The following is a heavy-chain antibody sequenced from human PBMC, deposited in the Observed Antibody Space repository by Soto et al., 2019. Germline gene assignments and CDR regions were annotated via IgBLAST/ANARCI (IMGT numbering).Heavy chain of an antibody. Sequence: EVQLVESGGGLVQPGGSLRLSCAASGFTFSSYWMSWVRQAPGKGLEWVANIKQDGSEKYYVDSVKGRFTISRDNAKNSLYLQMNSLRAEDTAVYYCARDRYDFWRGPVDYWGQGTLVTVSS. J-gene: IGHJ4*02. D-gene: IGHD3-3*01. CDR2: IKQDGSEK. V-gene: IGHV3-7*01. CDR3: ARDRYDFWRGPVDY. CDR1: GFTFSSYW.